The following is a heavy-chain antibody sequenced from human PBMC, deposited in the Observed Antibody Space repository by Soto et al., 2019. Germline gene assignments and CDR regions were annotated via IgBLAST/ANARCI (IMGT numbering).Heavy chain of an antibody. V-gene: IGHV4-59*12. CDR2: IYYSGST. J-gene: IGHJ6*02. Sequence: PSETLSLTCTVSGGSISSYYWSWILQPPGKGLEWIGYIYYSGSTNYNPSLKSRVTISVDTSKNQFSLKLSSVTAADTAVYYCARHVGAYDILTGYYASYGMDVWGQGTTVTVSS. CDR1: GGSISSYY. CDR3: ARHVGAYDILTGYYASYGMDV. D-gene: IGHD3-9*01.